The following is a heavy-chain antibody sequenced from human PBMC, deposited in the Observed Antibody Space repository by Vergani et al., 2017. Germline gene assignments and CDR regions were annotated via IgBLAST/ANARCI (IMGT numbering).Heavy chain of an antibody. D-gene: IGHD6-19*01. Sequence: EVQLLESGGGLIQPGGSVRLSCVASGFTFSIYAMSWVRQAPGEGLEWVSSINGSDYDTNYTDSVRGRFTISRDTSKNTLYLQMKSLRAEDTAVYFCVGVFYSSGSNVFFVWGQGTLVTVSS. J-gene: IGHJ4*02. CDR1: GFTFSIYA. CDR2: INGSDYDT. CDR3: VGVFYSSGSNVFFV. V-gene: IGHV3-23*01.